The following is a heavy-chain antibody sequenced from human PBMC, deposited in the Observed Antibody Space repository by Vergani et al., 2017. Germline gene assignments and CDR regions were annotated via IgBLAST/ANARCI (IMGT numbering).Heavy chain of an antibody. CDR2: ISYDGTQK. V-gene: IGHV3-30*03. CDR3: ATKRCGTPGCQIGYFRE. J-gene: IGHJ1*01. D-gene: IGHD1-1*01. CDR1: VFTSSSYG. Sequence: QVHLVESGGGVFQPGRSLRLSCVVSVFTSSSYGMHWVRQAPGKGLEWVAVISYDGTQKYYADSVKGRFTISRDNSKSTLYLQMNSLRTEDTAVYYCATKRCGTPGCQIGYFREWGQGTLVTVSS.